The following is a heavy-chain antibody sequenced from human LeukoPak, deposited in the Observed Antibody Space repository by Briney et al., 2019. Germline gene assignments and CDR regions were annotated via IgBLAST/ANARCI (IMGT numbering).Heavy chain of an antibody. CDR3: SVWFGELSH. CDR2: ISPNSGGT. V-gene: IGHV1-2*02. CDR1: GYTFTDYN. Sequence: GASVKVSCKTSGYTFTDYNRHWVRQAPGQGLEWMGWISPNSGGTNYAQRFQGMVTMTRDTSISTAYMDLSSLKSDDTATYYCSVWFGELSHWGQGTLVTVSS. D-gene: IGHD3-10*01. J-gene: IGHJ4*02.